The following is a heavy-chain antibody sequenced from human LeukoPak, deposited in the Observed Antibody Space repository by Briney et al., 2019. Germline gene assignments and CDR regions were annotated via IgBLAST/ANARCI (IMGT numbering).Heavy chain of an antibody. CDR1: GGSISSSSYY. D-gene: IGHD3-22*01. V-gene: IGHV4-39*07. CDR2: IYYSGNT. J-gene: IGHJ4*02. Sequence: SETLSLTCTVSGGSISSSSYYWGWIRQPPGKGLEWIGSIYYSGNTYYNPSLKSRVTISVDTSKNQFSLKLSSVTAADTAVYYCARGYDSSGGLGVWGQGTLVTVSS. CDR3: ARGYDSSGGLGV.